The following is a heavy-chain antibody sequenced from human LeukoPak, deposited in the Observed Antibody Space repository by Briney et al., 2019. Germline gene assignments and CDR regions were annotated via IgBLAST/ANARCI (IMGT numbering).Heavy chain of an antibody. J-gene: IGHJ4*02. Sequence: SETLSLTCTVSGASISSYYWSWLRQPPGKGLEGIGYIDYSGSTIYNPSLLSRVTISVDSSKNDFSLKLSSVTAADTAVYYCAAFSGSHPYFDYWGRGTLVTVSS. V-gene: IGHV4-59*01. CDR3: AAFSGSHPYFDY. CDR2: IDYSGST. D-gene: IGHD1-26*01. CDR1: GASISSYY.